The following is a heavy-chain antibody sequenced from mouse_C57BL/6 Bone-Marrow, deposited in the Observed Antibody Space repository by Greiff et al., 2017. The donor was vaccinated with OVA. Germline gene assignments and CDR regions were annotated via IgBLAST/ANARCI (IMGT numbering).Heavy chain of an antibody. Sequence: QVQLQQSGPGLVQPSQSLSITCTVSGFSLTSYGVHWVRQSPGKGLEWLGVIWRGGSTDYNAAFMSRLSITKDNSKSQVFFKMNSLQADDTAIYYCAGITFYYDYNEGYFDVWGTGTTVTVSS. D-gene: IGHD2-4*01. CDR1: GFSLTSYG. CDR2: IWRGGST. CDR3: AGITFYYDYNEGYFDV. J-gene: IGHJ1*03. V-gene: IGHV2-5*01.